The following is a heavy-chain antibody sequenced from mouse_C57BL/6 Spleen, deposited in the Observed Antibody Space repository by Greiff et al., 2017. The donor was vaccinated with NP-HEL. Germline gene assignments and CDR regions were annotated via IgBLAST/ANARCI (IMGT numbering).Heavy chain of an antibody. J-gene: IGHJ4*01. V-gene: IGHV2-2*01. CDR2: LWSGGST. Sequence: VQLQQSGPGLVQPSQSLSITCTVSGFSLTSYGVHWVRQSPGKGLEWLGVLWSGGSTDSTAAFISRLSISKDNSKSQVFFKMNRLQTEDTAIYYWARNTYDCDEGYAMDYWGQGTSVTVSS. CDR3: ARNTYDCDEGYAMDY. D-gene: IGHD2-4*01. CDR1: GFSLTSYG.